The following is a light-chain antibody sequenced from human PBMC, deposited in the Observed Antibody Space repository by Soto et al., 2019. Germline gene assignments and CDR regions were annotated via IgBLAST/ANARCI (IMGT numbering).Light chain of an antibody. Sequence: QSVLTQPPSASGTPGQRVTISCSGSRSNIGNNAVSWYQQLPGTSPKLLIYNNNQQPSGVPDRFSCSKSGTSASLAISGRQSEDEADYYCAAWDDSLNARGVFGGGTKLTVL. CDR2: NNN. J-gene: IGLJ3*02. CDR1: RSNIGNNA. V-gene: IGLV1-44*01. CDR3: AAWDDSLNARGV.